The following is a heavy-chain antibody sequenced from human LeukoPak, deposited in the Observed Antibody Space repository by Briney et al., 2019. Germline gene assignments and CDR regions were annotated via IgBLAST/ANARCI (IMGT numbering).Heavy chain of an antibody. V-gene: IGHV3-48*01. D-gene: IGHD4-11*01. CDR2: ISSSSSTI. CDR1: GFTFSSYS. CDR3: ARDQVYSNYVPDY. J-gene: IGHJ4*02. Sequence: GGSLRLSCAASGFTFSSYSMNWVRQAPGKGLEWVSYISSSSSTIYYADSVKGRFTISRDNAKNSLYLQMNSLRAEDTAVYYCARDQVYSNYVPDYWGQGTLVTVSS.